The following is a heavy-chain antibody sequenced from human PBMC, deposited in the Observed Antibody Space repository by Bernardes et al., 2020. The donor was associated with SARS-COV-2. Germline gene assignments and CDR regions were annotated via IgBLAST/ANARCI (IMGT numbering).Heavy chain of an antibody. V-gene: IGHV2-70*11. Sequence: SGPTLLKPTQTLTLTCTFSGFSLSTSGMCVSWIRQPPGKALEWLARIDWDDDKYYSTSLKTRLTISKDTSKNQVVLTMTNMDPVDTATYYCARTLAAAGTPYFDYWGQGTLVTVSS. CDR1: GFSLSTSGMC. J-gene: IGHJ4*02. CDR3: ARTLAAAGTPYFDY. CDR2: IDWDDDK. D-gene: IGHD6-13*01.